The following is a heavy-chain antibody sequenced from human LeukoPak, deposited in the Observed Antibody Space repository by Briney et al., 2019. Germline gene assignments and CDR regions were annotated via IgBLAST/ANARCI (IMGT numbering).Heavy chain of an antibody. CDR1: GGSISSGSYY. CDR2: IYTSGST. Sequence: PSQTLSLTCTVSGGSISSGSYYWSGIRQPAGKGLEWIGRIYTSGSTNYNPSLKSRVTISVDTSKNQFSLKLSSVTAADTAVYYCARGGYGDAFDIWGQGTMVTVSS. J-gene: IGHJ3*02. D-gene: IGHD5-12*01. CDR3: ARGGYGDAFDI. V-gene: IGHV4-61*02.